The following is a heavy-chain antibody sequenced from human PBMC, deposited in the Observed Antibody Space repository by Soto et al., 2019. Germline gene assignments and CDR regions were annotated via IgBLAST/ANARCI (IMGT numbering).Heavy chain of an antibody. CDR2: ISGSGGST. CDR1: GFTFSSYA. CDR3: VGYQLLSTY. V-gene: IGHV3-23*01. J-gene: IGHJ4*02. D-gene: IGHD2-2*01. Sequence: EVQLLESGGGLVQPGGSLRLSCAASGFTFSSYAMSWVRQAPGKGLEWVSAISGSGGSTYYADSVKGRLTMYSENSKNTLYLQMSTLRAEDTAVYYCVGYQLLSTYWGPGTLVTVSS.